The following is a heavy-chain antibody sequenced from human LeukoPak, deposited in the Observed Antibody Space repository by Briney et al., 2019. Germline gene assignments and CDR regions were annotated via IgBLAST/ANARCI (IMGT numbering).Heavy chain of an antibody. Sequence: SQTLSLTCAISGDSVSSNSAAWNWIRPSPSRGLEWLGRTYYRSKWYNDYAVSVKSRITINPDTSKNQFSLQLNSVTPEDTAVYYCARGGLELRGLDYFDYWGQGTLVTVSS. CDR3: ARGGLELRGLDYFDY. CDR2: TYYRSKWYN. J-gene: IGHJ4*02. D-gene: IGHD1-7*01. CDR1: GDSVSSNSAA. V-gene: IGHV6-1*01.